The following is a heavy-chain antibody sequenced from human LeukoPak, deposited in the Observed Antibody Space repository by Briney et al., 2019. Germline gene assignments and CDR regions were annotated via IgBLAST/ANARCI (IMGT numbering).Heavy chain of an antibody. CDR1: GYTFSGFY. J-gene: IGHJ6*03. CDR2: INPNSGVT. CDR3: AKDRYGDYEAPFHYYMDA. D-gene: IGHD5-12*01. V-gene: IGHV1-2*02. Sequence: ASVKVSCKASGYTFSGFYIHWVRQAPGQGLEWMGWINPNSGVTNYAQKLQGRVTITRDTSINTAYMQLSRLRSDDTAVYYCAKDRYGDYEAPFHYYMDAWGRGTTVTVSS.